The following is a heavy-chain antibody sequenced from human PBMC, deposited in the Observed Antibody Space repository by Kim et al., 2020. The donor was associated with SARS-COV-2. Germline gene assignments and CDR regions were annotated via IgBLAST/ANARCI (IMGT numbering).Heavy chain of an antibody. J-gene: IGHJ4*02. D-gene: IGHD4-17*01. CDR1: GDSINDKE. CDR2: ITNIGGT. V-gene: IGHV4-4*07. CDR3: VKQDFGVPGV. Sequence: SETLSLTCTVSGDSINDKEEWSWIRQPAGKGLEWIGRITNIGGTAYNPSLKSRVTMSVDTSKTQFFLRMSFVTAADTAVYYCVKQDFGVPGVGGQGILVTVPP.